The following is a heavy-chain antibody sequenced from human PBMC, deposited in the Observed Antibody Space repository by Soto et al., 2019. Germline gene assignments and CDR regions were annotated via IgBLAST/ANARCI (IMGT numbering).Heavy chain of an antibody. Sequence: QARLVQSGAEVMKPGDSVTISCEASGLNLESYSVHWVRQAPGQRLEWMEQINGDTGRTKYSPTFQGRVTRTRDKSAKTANLELRSLRSGDSVVYCLARGSITSDDFSYALDLWGQGTTVSVSS. D-gene: IGHD1-20*01. CDR2: INGDTGRT. J-gene: IGHJ6*02. V-gene: IGHV1-3*01. CDR1: GLNLESYS. CDR3: ARGSITSDDFSYALDL.